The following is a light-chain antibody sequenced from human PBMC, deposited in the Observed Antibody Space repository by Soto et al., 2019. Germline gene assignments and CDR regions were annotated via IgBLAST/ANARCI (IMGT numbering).Light chain of an antibody. J-gene: IGKJ1*01. CDR2: AAS. CDR1: QGISSY. CDR3: QLLNSYLTWT. V-gene: IGKV1-9*01. Sequence: DIQLTQSPSFLSASVGDRVTITCRASQGISSYLAWYQQKPGKAPKLLIYAASTLQSGVPSRLNGSGSGTEFPLTIRLLQPEDFATYYCQLLNSYLTWTFGQGTKVDIK.